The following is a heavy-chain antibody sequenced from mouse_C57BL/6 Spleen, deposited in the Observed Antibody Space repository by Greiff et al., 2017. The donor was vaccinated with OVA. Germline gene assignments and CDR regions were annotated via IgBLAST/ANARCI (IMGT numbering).Heavy chain of an antibody. CDR1: GYAFSSSW. Sequence: QVQLQQSGPELVKPGASVKISCKASGYAFSSSWMNWVKQRPGKGLEWIGRIYPGDGDTNYNGKFKGKATLTADKSSSTAYMQLSSLTSEDSAVYVCAREGILYYYAMDYWGQGTSVTVSS. J-gene: IGHJ4*01. CDR3: AREGILYYYAMDY. CDR2: IYPGDGDT. V-gene: IGHV1-82*01. D-gene: IGHD6-1*01.